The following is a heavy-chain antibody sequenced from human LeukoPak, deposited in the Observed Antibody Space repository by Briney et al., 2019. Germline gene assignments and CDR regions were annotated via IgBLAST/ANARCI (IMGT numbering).Heavy chain of an antibody. CDR1: GEPFSGYY. D-gene: IGHD3-10*01. CDR3: ARRPTDYSGSRRVMDV. Sequence: SETLSLTCAVYGEPFSGYYWSWIRQPPGKGLEWIGEINHSGSPNYNPSLKSRVTISIDTSKNQFSLQLSSVTAADTAVYYCARRPTDYSGSRRVMDVWGQGTTVTVSS. V-gene: IGHV4-34*01. CDR2: INHSGSP. J-gene: IGHJ6*02.